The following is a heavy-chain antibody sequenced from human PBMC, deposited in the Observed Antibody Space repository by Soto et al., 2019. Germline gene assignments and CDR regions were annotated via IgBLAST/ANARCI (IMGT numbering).Heavy chain of an antibody. D-gene: IGHD1-7*01. CDR1: GFTFSSYA. Sequence: QVQLVASGGGVVQPGRSLRLSCAASGFTFSSYAMNWVRQAPGKGLDWVAVISSDGINTFHADSVKGRFTISRDNSKNTLYLQMSSLRTEDTAVYYCARDRRSGTTGSGLKYWGQGTLVTVSS. CDR3: ARDRRSGTTGSGLKY. CDR2: ISSDGINT. J-gene: IGHJ4*02. V-gene: IGHV3-30-3*01.